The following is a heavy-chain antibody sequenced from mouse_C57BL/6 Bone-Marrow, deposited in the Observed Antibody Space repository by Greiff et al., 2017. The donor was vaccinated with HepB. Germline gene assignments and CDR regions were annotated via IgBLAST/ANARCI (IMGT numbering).Heavy chain of an antibody. CDR2: IRSKSSNYAT. CDR3: VPYGYDSAWFAY. D-gene: IGHD2-2*01. J-gene: IGHJ3*01. CDR1: GFTFNTYA. V-gene: IGHV10-3*01. Sequence: EVQGVESGGGLVQPKGSLKLSCAASGFTFNTYAMHWVRQAPGKGLEWVARIRSKSSNYATYYDDSVKDRFTISRDDSQSMLYLQMNNLKTEDTAMYYCVPYGYDSAWFAYWGQGTLVTVSA.